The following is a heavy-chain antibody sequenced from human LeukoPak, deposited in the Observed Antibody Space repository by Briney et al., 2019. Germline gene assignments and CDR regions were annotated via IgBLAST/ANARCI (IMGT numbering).Heavy chain of an antibody. CDR2: INRRGHT. CDR3: AKEVDCPSDCLFFHS. J-gene: IGHJ4*02. V-gene: IGHV3-43*01. Sequence: GGSLRLSCAASGFTFDRFTIHWVRQTPGKGLEWVSLINRRGHTFYADSVKGRFTISRDNSRNSVFLQINSLRPEDTALYHCAKEVDCPSDCLFFHSWGQGTLVTVSS. D-gene: IGHD2-21*02. CDR1: GFTFDRFT.